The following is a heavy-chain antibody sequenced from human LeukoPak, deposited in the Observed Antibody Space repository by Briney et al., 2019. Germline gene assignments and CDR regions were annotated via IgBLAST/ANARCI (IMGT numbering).Heavy chain of an antibody. CDR2: ISSGSTTI. J-gene: IGHJ3*02. CDR1: GFTFSSYS. Sequence: GGSLRLSCAASGFTFSSYSMNWVRQAPGKGLEWVSYISSGSTTIYYADSVKGRFTISRSTISRDNAKNSLYLQMNSLRDEDTAVYYCARDGDAFDIWGQGTMVTVSS. V-gene: IGHV3-48*02. CDR3: ARDGDAFDI.